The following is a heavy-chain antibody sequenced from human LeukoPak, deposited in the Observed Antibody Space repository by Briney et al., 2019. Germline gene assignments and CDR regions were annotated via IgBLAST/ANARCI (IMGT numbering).Heavy chain of an antibody. V-gene: IGHV4-4*07. CDR3: ARDYSNYVVWFDP. CDR1: GGSISSYY. J-gene: IGHJ5*02. Sequence: SETLSLTCTVSGGSISSYYWSWIRQPAGKGLEWVGRIYTSGSTNYNPSLRSRVAISVDKSKNQFSLKLSSVTAADTAVYYCARDYSNYVVWFDPWGQGTLVTVSS. D-gene: IGHD4-11*01. CDR2: IYTSGST.